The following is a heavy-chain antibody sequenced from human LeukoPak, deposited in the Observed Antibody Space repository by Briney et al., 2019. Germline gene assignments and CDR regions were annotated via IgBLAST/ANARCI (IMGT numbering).Heavy chain of an antibody. V-gene: IGHV1-69*15. Sequence: SVKVSCKASGGTFSSYAISWVRQAPGQGLEWMGRIIPIFGTANYAQKFQGRVTITSDESTSTAYMELSSLRSEDTAVYYCARDLLGLGLAAAGTENWFDPWGQGTLVTVSS. D-gene: IGHD6-13*01. CDR3: ARDLLGLGLAAAGTENWFDP. J-gene: IGHJ5*02. CDR1: GGTFSSYA. CDR2: IIPIFGTA.